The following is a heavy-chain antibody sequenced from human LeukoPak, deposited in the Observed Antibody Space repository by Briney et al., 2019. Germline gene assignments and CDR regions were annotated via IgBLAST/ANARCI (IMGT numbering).Heavy chain of an antibody. D-gene: IGHD3-22*01. Sequence: AGTLTLSCAASGFTFSSYWMSWVRQAPGKGLEWVANIKQDGSKKYYVDSVKGRFTISRDNAKNSLYLQMNSLRAEDTAVYYCAKSYYDSSGYYLPGDYWGQGTLVSVCS. CDR3: AKSYYDSSGYYLPGDY. V-gene: IGHV3-7*01. J-gene: IGHJ4*02. CDR2: IKQDGSKK. CDR1: GFTFSSYW.